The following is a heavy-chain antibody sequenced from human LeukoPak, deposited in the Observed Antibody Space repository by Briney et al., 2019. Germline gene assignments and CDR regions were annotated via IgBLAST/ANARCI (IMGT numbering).Heavy chain of an antibody. V-gene: IGHV3-74*01. J-gene: IGHJ4*02. CDR3: ARGTAGYHSSYFDY. CDR2: INSDGSAT. CDR1: GFTFGSPW. D-gene: IGHD3-16*02. Sequence: GGSLRLSCAASGFTFGSPWMNWVRQAPGKGLVWVSRINSDGSATAYADSVKGRFTISRDNAENTLYLQMNSLRARDTAVYYCARGTAGYHSSYFDYWGQGTLVTVS.